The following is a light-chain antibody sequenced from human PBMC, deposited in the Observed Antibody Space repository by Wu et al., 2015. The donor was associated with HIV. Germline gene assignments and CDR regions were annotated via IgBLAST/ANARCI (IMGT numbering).Light chain of an antibody. J-gene: IGKJ5*01. V-gene: IGKV3-15*01. CDR1: QSISSN. CDR3: QQYNDWIT. CDR2: GAS. Sequence: PGERATLSCRASQSISSNLAWYQQKPGQAPRLLIYGASTRATGVPARFSGSGSGTEFTLTITSLQSEDFALYYCQQYNDWITFGQGTRLEIK.